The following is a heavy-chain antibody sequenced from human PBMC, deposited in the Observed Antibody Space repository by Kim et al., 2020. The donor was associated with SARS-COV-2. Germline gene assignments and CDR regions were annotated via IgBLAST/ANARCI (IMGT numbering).Heavy chain of an antibody. Sequence: GSGGSPYSPDSVKGRFTISRDNSKNMVDLQMNGLRAEDTAVYYCARQGLDVWGQGTSVTVSS. J-gene: IGHJ6*02. V-gene: IGHV3-23*01. CDR3: ARQGLDV. CDR2: GSGGSP.